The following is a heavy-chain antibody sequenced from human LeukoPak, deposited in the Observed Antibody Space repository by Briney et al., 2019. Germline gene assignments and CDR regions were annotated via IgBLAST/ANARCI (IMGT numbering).Heavy chain of an antibody. CDR3: ARADDYGPYFDY. Sequence: SQTLSLTRTVSGGSISSGGYYWSWIRQHPGKGLEWIGYIYYSGSTYYNPSLKSRVTISVDTSKNQFSLKLSSVTAADTAVYYCARADDYGPYFDYWGQGTLVTVSS. CDR1: GGSISSGGYY. D-gene: IGHD4-17*01. CDR2: IYYSGST. J-gene: IGHJ4*02. V-gene: IGHV4-31*03.